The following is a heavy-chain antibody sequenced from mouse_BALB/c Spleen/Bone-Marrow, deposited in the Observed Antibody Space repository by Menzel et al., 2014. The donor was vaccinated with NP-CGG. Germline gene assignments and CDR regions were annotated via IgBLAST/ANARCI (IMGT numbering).Heavy chain of an antibody. CDR3: TTRMGAMDY. CDR2: ISNAGGNT. D-gene: IGHD2-12*01. CDR1: GFTFSSYT. Sequence: EVMLVESGGGLVQPGGSLKLSCAASGFTFSSYTMSWVRQTPEKRLEWVAYISNAGGNTYYSDTVKGRFTISRDNATNTLYLQRSRLKSEDTAMYYCTTRMGAMDYLG. J-gene: IGHJ4*01. V-gene: IGHV5-12-2*01.